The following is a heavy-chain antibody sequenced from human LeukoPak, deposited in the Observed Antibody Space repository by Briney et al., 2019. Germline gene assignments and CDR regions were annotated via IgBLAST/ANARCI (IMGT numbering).Heavy chain of an antibody. J-gene: IGHJ4*02. D-gene: IGHD2-2*02. V-gene: IGHV3-21*01. CDR2: ISSSSYI. CDR1: GFTFSSYS. CDR3: ARTLFCSSTSCYKGDFDY. Sequence: GGSLRLSCAASGFTFSSYSMNWVRQAPGKGLEWVSSISSSSYIYYAYSVKGRFTISRDNAKNSLYLQMNSLRAEDTAVYYCARTLFCSSTSCYKGDFDYWGQGTLVTVSS.